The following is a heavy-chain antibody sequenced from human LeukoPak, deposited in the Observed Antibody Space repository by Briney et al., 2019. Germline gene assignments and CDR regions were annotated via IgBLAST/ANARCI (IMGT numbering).Heavy chain of an antibody. CDR2: ITGSGGST. V-gene: IGHV3-23*01. Sequence: PGGSLRLSCAASGFTFSSYAMGWVRQAPGKGLEWVSLITGSGGSTFYADSVKGRFTISRDNSKSTLYLQMNSPRAEDTAVYYCARDSRDIAWYFDFWGQGTLVTVSS. J-gene: IGHJ4*02. CDR1: GFTFSSYA. CDR3: ARDSRDIAWYFDF. D-gene: IGHD2-15*01.